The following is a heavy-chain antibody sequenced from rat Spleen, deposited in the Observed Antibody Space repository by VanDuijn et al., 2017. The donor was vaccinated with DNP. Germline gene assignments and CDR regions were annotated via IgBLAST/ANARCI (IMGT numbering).Heavy chain of an antibody. CDR1: GYTFTSYY. Sequence: QVQLQQSGAELAKPGSSVKISCKASGYTFTSYYISWIKQTTGQGLEYIGYINTGSGGTNYNEKFKGKATLTVDKSSSTAFMQLSSLTPDDSAVYYCARKGLPGPYYYVMDAWGQGASVTVSS. V-gene: IGHV1-43*01. CDR3: ARKGLPGPYYYVMDA. J-gene: IGHJ4*01. D-gene: IGHD1-4*01. CDR2: INTGSGGT.